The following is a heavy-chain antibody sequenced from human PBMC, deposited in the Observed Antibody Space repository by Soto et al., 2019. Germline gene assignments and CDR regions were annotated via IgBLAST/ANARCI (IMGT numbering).Heavy chain of an antibody. D-gene: IGHD1-1*01. V-gene: IGHV4-59*01. CDR2: IYYSGST. CDR1: GDSISSSY. Sequence: QVQLQESGPGLVKPSETLSLTCTVSGDSISSSYCSWIRQPPEKGLEWIGDIYYSGSTNYDPSLKGRATPQGDRPKTQFPRKIGSVPRGNRAVYYCAGGVRGWKKGYFDPGGRAPLFPASS. CDR3: AGGVRGWKKGYFDP. J-gene: IGHJ2*01.